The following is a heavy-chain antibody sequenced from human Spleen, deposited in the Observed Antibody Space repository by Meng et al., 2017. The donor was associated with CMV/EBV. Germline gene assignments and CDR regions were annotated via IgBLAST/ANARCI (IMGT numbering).Heavy chain of an antibody. D-gene: IGHD1-7*01. CDR3: ASITGTRDY. CDR2: TYCRSKWYN. V-gene: IGHV6-1*01. Sequence: SCAISGDSVSSNSGAWNWIRQSPSRGLEWLGRTYCRSKWYNDYAVSVKSRITINPDTSKNQFSLQLNSVTPEDTAVYYCASITGTRDYWGQGTLVTVSS. CDR1: GDSVSSNSGA. J-gene: IGHJ4*02.